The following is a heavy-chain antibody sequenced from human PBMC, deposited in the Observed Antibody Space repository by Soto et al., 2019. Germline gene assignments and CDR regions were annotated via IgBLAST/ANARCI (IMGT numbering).Heavy chain of an antibody. Sequence: SETLSLTCSVSGDSISNLDYFWAWIRQPPGQALEYIGYIYKSATTDDTPPFDSHVAISFPTSKSQCSLNVTTVTAADTAVYFCARGRYCLTSRCFPNWFASWGQGALVAVS. V-gene: IGHV4-30-4*01. J-gene: IGHJ5*01. D-gene: IGHD2-15*01. CDR2: IYKSATT. CDR1: GDSISNLDYF. CDR3: ARGRYCLTSRCFPNWFAS.